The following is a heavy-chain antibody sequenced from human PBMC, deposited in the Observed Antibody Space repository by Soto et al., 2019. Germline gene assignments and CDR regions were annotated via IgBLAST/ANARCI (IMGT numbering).Heavy chain of an antibody. CDR2: INPNSGGT. Sequence: ASVKVSCKASGYTFTGYYMHWVRQAPGQGLEWMGWINPNSGGTNYAQKFQGWVTMTRDTSISTAYMELSRLRSDDTAVYYCARGVARYDFWSGYYSGVYYYYMDVWGKGTTVTVSS. CDR3: ARGVARYDFWSGYYSGVYYYYMDV. J-gene: IGHJ6*03. D-gene: IGHD3-3*01. V-gene: IGHV1-2*04. CDR1: GYTFTGYY.